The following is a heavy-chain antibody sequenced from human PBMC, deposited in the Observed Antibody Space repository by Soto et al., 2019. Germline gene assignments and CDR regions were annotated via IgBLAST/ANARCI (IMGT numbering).Heavy chain of an antibody. V-gene: IGHV1-18*01. CDR1: GYTFTSYG. D-gene: IGHD1-26*01. Sequence: QAQLVQSGDEVKEPGASVKVSCKTSGYTFTSYGVSWVRQAPGQGLEWMGWISPYNGNRNYAQKFQGRVTMTTVTSTGTAYREVRSLRSDDTAVFYCARVRADASVGRHPPLPCGVMAVWGQGTTFRVYS. CDR3: ARVRADASVGRHPPLPCGVMAV. J-gene: IGHJ6*02. CDR2: ISPYNGNR.